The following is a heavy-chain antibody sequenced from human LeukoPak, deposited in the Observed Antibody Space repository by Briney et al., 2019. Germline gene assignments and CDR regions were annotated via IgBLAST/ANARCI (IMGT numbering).Heavy chain of an antibody. J-gene: IGHJ4*02. CDR3: ARDIHSSGAIDY. CDR1: GGTFSSYA. Sequence: GASVKVSCKASGGTFSSYAISWVRQAPGQGLEWMGRIIPILGIANYAQKFQGRVTITADKSTSTAYMELSSLRSEDTAVYYCARDIHSSGAIDYWGQGTLVTVSS. V-gene: IGHV1-69*04. D-gene: IGHD3-22*01. CDR2: IIPILGIA.